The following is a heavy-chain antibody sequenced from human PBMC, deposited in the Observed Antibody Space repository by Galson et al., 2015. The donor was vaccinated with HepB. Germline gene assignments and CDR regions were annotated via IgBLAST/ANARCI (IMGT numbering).Heavy chain of an antibody. CDR2: VSYSGDST. CDR1: GFTFSSYA. Sequence: SLRLSCAASGFTFSSYAMSWVRQAPGKGLEWVSTVSYSGDSTYYADSVKGRFTISRDSSKNTLYLQMNSLRAEDTAVYYCAKDKSLRNVLRLFDYWGQGTLVTVSS. CDR3: AKDKSLRNVLRLFDY. V-gene: IGHV3-23*01. J-gene: IGHJ4*02. D-gene: IGHD3-16*01.